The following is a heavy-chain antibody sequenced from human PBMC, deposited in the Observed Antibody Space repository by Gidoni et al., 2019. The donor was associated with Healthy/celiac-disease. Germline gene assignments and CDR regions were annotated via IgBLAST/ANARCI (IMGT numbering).Heavy chain of an antibody. CDR1: GYTFTSYY. D-gene: IGHD3-9*01. CDR2: INPSGGST. CDR3: ARGPPHDDWLLSALDY. J-gene: IGHJ4*02. Sequence: QVQLVQSGAEVKKPGASVKVSCKASGYTFTSYYMHWVRQAPGQGLEWMGIINPSGGSTSYAQKFQGRVTMTRDTSTSTVYMELSSLRSEDTAVYYCARGPPHDDWLLSALDYWGQGTLVTVSS. V-gene: IGHV1-46*03.